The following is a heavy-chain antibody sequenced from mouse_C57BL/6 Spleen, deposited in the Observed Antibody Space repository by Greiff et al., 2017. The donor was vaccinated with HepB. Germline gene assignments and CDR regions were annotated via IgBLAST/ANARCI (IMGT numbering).Heavy chain of an antibody. CDR1: GFSLTSYG. Sequence: QVQLQQSGPGLVQPSQSLSITCTVSGFSLTSYGVHWVRQSPGKGLEWLGVIWRGGSTDDNAAVMSRLSITKDNSKSQVFLKMNRMQADDTAIYYSAKNDGCYPHWYFDVWGTGTTVTVSS. CDR2: IWRGGST. J-gene: IGHJ1*03. D-gene: IGHD2-3*01. CDR3: AKNDGCYPHWYFDV. V-gene: IGHV2-5*01.